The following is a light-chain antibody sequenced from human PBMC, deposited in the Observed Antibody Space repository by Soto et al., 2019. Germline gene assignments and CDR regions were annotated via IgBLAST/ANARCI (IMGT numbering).Light chain of an antibody. CDR2: EVS. CDR3: CSYAGSSTYV. V-gene: IGLV2-23*02. Sequence: HSALTQPASVSGSPGQSITISCTGTSSDVGSYNLVSWYQQHPGKAPKLMIYEVSKRPSGVSNRFSGSKSGNTASLTISGLQAEDEADYYCCSYAGSSTYVFGTGTKVT. CDR1: SSDVGSYNL. J-gene: IGLJ1*01.